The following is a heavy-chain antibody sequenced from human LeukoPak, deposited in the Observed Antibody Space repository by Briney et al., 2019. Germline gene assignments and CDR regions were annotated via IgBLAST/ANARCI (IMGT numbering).Heavy chain of an antibody. J-gene: IGHJ4*02. CDR3: ASDVVVVVAATRVGDY. D-gene: IGHD2-15*01. Sequence: PGGSLRLSCAASGFTLSSYAMHWVRQAPGKGLEWVAVISCDGSNKYYADSVKGRFTISRDNSKNTLYLQMNSLRAEDTAVYYCASDVVVVVAATRVGDYWGQGTLVTVSS. CDR1: GFTLSSYA. V-gene: IGHV3-30*04. CDR2: ISCDGSNK.